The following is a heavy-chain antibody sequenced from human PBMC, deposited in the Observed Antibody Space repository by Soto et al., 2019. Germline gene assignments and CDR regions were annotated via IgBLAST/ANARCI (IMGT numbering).Heavy chain of an antibody. V-gene: IGHV1-18*01. Sequence: QVQLAQSGAEVKKPGASVKVSYKASGYTFFDYGVSWVRQAPGQGLEWMAWISVKNGATNYAQKFQGRVTMTTDTATNTRHIEVRSLISDATAVYDCARGVPGRDYYSYYMDVWGTGTTVTVSS. J-gene: IGHJ6*03. CDR2: ISVKNGAT. CDR1: GYTFFDYG. CDR3: ARGVPGRDYYSYYMDV.